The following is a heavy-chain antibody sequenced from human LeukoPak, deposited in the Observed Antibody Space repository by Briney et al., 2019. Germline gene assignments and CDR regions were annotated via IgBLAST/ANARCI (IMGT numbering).Heavy chain of an antibody. Sequence: GGSLRLSCAASGFTFSSYWMSWVRQAPGKGLEWVANIKQDGSEKYYVDSVKGRFTISRDNAKNSLYLQMNSLRAEDTAVYYCAKDQFYDSSGYYLEAPFDYWGQGTLVTVSS. CDR2: IKQDGSEK. D-gene: IGHD3-22*01. J-gene: IGHJ4*02. CDR1: GFTFSSYW. V-gene: IGHV3-7*01. CDR3: AKDQFYDSSGYYLEAPFDY.